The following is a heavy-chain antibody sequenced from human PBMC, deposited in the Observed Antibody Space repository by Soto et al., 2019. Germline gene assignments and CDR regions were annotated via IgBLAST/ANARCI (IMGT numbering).Heavy chain of an antibody. J-gene: IGHJ3*02. D-gene: IGHD4-17*01. Sequence: LSLTCAVSGGFISSGGYSWNWIRQPPGKGLEWIGNIYHSGSTYYNASLKSRVTISVDRSKNQFSLKLSSVTAADTAVYYCGRGDYANAFDIWGQGAMVTVSS. V-gene: IGHV4-30-2*01. CDR3: GRGDYANAFDI. CDR2: IYHSGST. CDR1: GGFISSGGYS.